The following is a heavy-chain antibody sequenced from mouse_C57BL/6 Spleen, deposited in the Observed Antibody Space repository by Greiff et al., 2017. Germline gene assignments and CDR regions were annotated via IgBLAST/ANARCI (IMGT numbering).Heavy chain of an antibody. Sequence: EVQLVESGPGLVKPGASVSMSCTVSGYTFTDYNMHWVKQSPGKSLEWLGYINPNNGGTSYNQKFKGKATLTVNKSSSTAYMELRSLTSEDSAVYYCARKGRAYMDYWGQGTSVTVSS. CDR2: INPNNGGT. CDR1: GYTFTDYN. CDR3: ARKGRAYMDY. V-gene: IGHV1-22*01. J-gene: IGHJ4*01. D-gene: IGHD6-1*01.